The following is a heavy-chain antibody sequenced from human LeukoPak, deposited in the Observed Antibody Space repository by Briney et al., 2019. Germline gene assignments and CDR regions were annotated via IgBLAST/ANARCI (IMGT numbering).Heavy chain of an antibody. CDR2: IYPADSDP. Sequence: PGESLKISCKHSGYNFNTYWIGWVRQMPGKGLEWMGIIYPADSDPRYSPFFQGQVTISADKSISTAYLQWSSLKASDSAMYYCVRHGLGTSWFGFDYWGQGTLVTVSS. D-gene: IGHD6-13*01. J-gene: IGHJ4*02. CDR3: VRHGLGTSWFGFDY. V-gene: IGHV5-51*01. CDR1: GYNFNTYW.